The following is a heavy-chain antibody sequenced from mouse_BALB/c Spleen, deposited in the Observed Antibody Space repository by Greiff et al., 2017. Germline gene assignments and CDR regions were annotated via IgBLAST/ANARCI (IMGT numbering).Heavy chain of an antibody. CDR1: GFTFSSYA. D-gene: IGHD1-1*01. J-gene: IGHJ2*01. V-gene: IGHV5-9-4*01. Sequence: EVKLVESGGGLVKPGGSLKLSCAASGFTFSSYAMSWVRQSPEKRLEWVAEISSGGSYTYYPDTVTGRFTISRDNAKNTLYLEMSSLRSEDTAMYYCARSYYYGSSYSYFDYWGQGTTLTVSS. CDR2: ISSGGSYT. CDR3: ARSYYYGSSYSYFDY.